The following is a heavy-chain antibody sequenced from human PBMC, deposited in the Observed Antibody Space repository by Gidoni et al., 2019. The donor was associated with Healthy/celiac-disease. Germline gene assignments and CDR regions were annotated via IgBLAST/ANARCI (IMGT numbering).Heavy chain of an antibody. CDR1: GGSISSSSYY. V-gene: IGHV4-39*01. Sequence: QLQLQESGPGLVKPSETLSLTCTVSGGSISSSSYYWGWIRQPPGKGLEWIGSIYYSGSTYYNPSLKSRVTISVDTSKNQFSLKLSSVTAADTAVYYCARRNQDSSSWYFWFDPWGQGTLVTVSS. D-gene: IGHD6-13*01. CDR2: IYYSGST. CDR3: ARRNQDSSSWYFWFDP. J-gene: IGHJ5*02.